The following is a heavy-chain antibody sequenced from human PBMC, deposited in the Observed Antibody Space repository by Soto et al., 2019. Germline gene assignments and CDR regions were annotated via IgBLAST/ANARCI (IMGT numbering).Heavy chain of an antibody. V-gene: IGHV3-30-3*01. CDR2: ISYDGSNK. CDR1: VFTVSSYA. CDR3: ARDWGSHPDY. Sequence: GPLRLSCAAPVFTVSSYAMHWVRQAPGKGLEWVAVISYDGSNKYYADSVKGRFTISRDNSKNTLYLQMNSLRAEDTAVYYCARDWGSHPDYWGQGTLVTVSS. D-gene: IGHD3-16*01. J-gene: IGHJ4*02.